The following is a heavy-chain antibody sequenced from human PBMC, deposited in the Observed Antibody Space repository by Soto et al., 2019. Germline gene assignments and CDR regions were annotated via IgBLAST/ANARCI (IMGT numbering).Heavy chain of an antibody. CDR3: ARGGVSTRTFDY. J-gene: IGHJ4*02. CDR1: GYTFAGYW. V-gene: IGHV5-51*01. CDR2: IYPSDSDT. Sequence: GEALNLSCKVSGYTFAGYWIAWVRQMPGKGLELMGIIYPSDSDTRYRPSFQGQVTISADKSISSAYLQWSSLRASDTAMYYCARGGVSTRTFDYWGQGTPVTVSA. D-gene: IGHD3-3*01.